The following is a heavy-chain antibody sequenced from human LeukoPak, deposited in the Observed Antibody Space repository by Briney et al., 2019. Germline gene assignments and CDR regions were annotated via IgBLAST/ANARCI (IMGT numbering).Heavy chain of an antibody. V-gene: IGHV3-7*01. Sequence: PGGSLRLSCAASGFTFSSYWISWVRQAPGKGLEWVANIKQDGSEKYYVDSVKGRFTISRDNAKNSLYLQMNSLRAEDTAVYYCARDRAVAGTGDWFDPWGQGTLVTVSS. CDR1: GFTFSSYW. J-gene: IGHJ5*02. CDR2: IKQDGSEK. CDR3: ARDRAVAGTGDWFDP. D-gene: IGHD6-19*01.